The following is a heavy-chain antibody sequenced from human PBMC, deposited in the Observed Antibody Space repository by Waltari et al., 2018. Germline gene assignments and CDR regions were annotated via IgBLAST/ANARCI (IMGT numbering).Heavy chain of an antibody. J-gene: IGHJ5*02. Sequence: QVQLVQSGAEVKKPGASGKVSCKASGYTFTGYYMPWVRQAPGQGLEWMGRINPNSGGTNYAQKFQGRVTMTRDTSISTAYMELSRLRSDDTAVYYCARLGIEVVPWFDPWGQGTLVTVSS. D-gene: IGHD1-1*01. CDR2: INPNSGGT. V-gene: IGHV1-2*06. CDR1: GYTFTGYY. CDR3: ARLGIEVVPWFDP.